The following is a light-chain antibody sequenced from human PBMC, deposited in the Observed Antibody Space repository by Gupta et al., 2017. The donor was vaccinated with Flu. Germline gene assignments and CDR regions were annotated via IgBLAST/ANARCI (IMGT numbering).Light chain of an antibody. J-gene: IGKJ4*01. Sequence: DIQMTQSPSTLSASVGDRVTITCRASQSINNWLAWYQQKPGKAPKLLIYKASSLESGVPSRFSGSGSGTEFTLTISSLQPDDFATYYCQQYGLTFGGGKKVE. V-gene: IGKV1-5*03. CDR3: QQYGLT. CDR2: KAS. CDR1: QSINNW.